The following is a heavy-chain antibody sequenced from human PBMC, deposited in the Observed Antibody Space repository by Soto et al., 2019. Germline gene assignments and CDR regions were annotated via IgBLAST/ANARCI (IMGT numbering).Heavy chain of an antibody. D-gene: IGHD3-16*01. CDR2: IYYSGNT. CDR1: GGSTSSDNY. Sequence: SETLSLTCTVSGGSTSSDNYWSWIRQPPGKGLEWIGHIYYSGNTDYNPSLKSRLAISIDTSKNQFSLKLSSVTAADTAVYFCAREGGESSDGLYYFDSWGQGSLVTAPQ. CDR3: AREGGESSDGLYYFDS. J-gene: IGHJ4*02. V-gene: IGHV4-30-4*01.